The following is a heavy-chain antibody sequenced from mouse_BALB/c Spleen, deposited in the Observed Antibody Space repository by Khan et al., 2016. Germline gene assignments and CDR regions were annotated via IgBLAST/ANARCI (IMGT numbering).Heavy chain of an antibody. V-gene: IGHV9-3*02. J-gene: IGHJ4*01. CDR2: INTNTGEP. CDR3: ARTRYYPYYAMDY. Sequence: QIQLVQSGPELKKPGETVKISCKASEYTFTNYGMNWVKQAPGKGLKWMGWINTNTGEPTYAEEFKGRFAFSLEASASTANLQINDLKNEDSATYFCARTRYYPYYAMDYWGQGTSGTVSS. D-gene: IGHD2-3*01. CDR1: EYTFTNYG.